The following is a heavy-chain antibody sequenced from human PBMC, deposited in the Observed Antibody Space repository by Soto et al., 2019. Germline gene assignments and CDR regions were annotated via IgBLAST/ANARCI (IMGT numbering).Heavy chain of an antibody. CDR2: ISSSSSYI. J-gene: IGHJ5*02. Sequence: PGGSLRLSCAASGFTFSSYSMNWVRQAPGKGLEWVSSISSSSSYIYYADSVKGRFTISRDNAKNSLYLQMNSLRAEDTAVYYCARQDTAMTYNWFDPWGQGTLVTVSS. CDR3: ARQDTAMTYNWFDP. CDR1: GFTFSSYS. D-gene: IGHD5-18*01. V-gene: IGHV3-21*01.